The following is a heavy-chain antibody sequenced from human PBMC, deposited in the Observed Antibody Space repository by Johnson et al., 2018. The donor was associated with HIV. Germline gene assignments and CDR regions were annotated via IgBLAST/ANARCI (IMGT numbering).Heavy chain of an antibody. J-gene: IGHJ3*02. CDR2: ISYDGSNK. Sequence: EQLVESGGGLVQPGGSLRLSCAASGFTFTSYWMSWVRQAPGKGLEWVAVISYDGSNKYYADSVKGRFTISRDNSKNTLYLQMNSLRAEDTAVYYCVKDQTWGKEEGAYDIWGQGTMVTVSS. CDR1: GFTFTSYW. CDR3: VKDQTWGKEEGAYDI. D-gene: IGHD7-27*01. V-gene: IGHV3-30*18.